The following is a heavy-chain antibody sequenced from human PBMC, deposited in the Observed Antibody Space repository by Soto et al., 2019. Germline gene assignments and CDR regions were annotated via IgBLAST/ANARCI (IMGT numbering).Heavy chain of an antibody. CDR3: GRESSGSGWSFDF. CDR1: GYTFTSFG. Sequence: QVPLVQSGAELKKPGASMKVSCKASGYTFTSFGITWVRQAPGQGLEWMGWINTYTQNTKYAHNFQGRVTMTTDTSTTTSYMGLRSLRSDDTAVYYCGRESSGSGWSFDFWGQGSLVTVSS. V-gene: IGHV1-18*04. J-gene: IGHJ4*02. CDR2: INTYTQNT. D-gene: IGHD6-19*01.